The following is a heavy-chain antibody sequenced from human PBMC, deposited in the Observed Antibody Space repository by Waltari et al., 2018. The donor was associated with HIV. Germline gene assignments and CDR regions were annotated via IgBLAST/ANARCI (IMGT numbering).Heavy chain of an antibody. J-gene: IGHJ3*01. Sequence: ESGGGRAKPGGTLKLSCSGSGFTFTTYSVCWIRQTPGRGLEWISSISDDSSFIYYADSVKGRFTVSRDNVRNSVFLQINDVRAEDTATYFCGAFLCAEDCRDGFDVWGQGTMVTVS. D-gene: IGHD2-15*01. CDR3: GAFLCAEDCRDGFDV. CDR1: GFTFTTYS. V-gene: IGHV3-21*06. CDR2: ISDDSSFI.